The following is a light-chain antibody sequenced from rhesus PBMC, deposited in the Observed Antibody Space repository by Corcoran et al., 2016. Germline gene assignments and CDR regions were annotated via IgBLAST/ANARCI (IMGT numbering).Light chain of an antibody. J-gene: IGKJ4*01. CDR2: GAS. CDR3: LQSSNWPLT. V-gene: IGKV3-24*04. Sequence: EIVMTQSPATLALSPGERATLSCRASQSVSSYLAWYQQKPGQAPRLLIYGASSRATGLPDRFSGSGSGTEFTLTIVSPVPEDVGVYFCLQSSNWPLTFGGGTKVELK. CDR1: QSVSSY.